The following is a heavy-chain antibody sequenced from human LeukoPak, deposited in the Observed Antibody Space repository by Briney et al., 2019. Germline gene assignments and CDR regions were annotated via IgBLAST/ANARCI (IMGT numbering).Heavy chain of an antibody. Sequence: GGSLRLSCAASGFTFSSYSMNWVRQAPGRGLEWVSSISSSSSYIYYADSVKGRFTISRDNAKNSLYLQMNSLRAEDTAVYYCARDMRLRAFDIWGQGTMVTVSS. V-gene: IGHV3-21*01. CDR1: GFTFSSYS. CDR3: ARDMRLRAFDI. CDR2: ISSSSSYI. J-gene: IGHJ3*02. D-gene: IGHD2-2*01.